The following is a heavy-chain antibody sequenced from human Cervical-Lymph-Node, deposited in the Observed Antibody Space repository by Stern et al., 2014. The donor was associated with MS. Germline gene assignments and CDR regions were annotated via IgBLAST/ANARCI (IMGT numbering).Heavy chain of an antibody. D-gene: IGHD6-19*01. V-gene: IGHV7-4-1*02. J-gene: IGHJ4*02. CDR2: INTDSGNP. CDR1: GYTFSNYA. CDR3: ARAPAGEQWLVRVAFDL. Sequence: VQLVQSGSELKKPGASVKVSCKGSGYTFSNYALNWVRQAPGQGLEWMGWINTDSGNPTYAQGFTGRFVFSLDTSVSTAYLQINNLKAEDTAVYYCARAPAGEQWLVRVAFDLWGQGTLVTVSS.